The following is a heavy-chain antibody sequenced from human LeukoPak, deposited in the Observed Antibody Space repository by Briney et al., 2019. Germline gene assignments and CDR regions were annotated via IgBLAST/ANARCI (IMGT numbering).Heavy chain of an antibody. CDR2: IYYSGIT. CDR1: GGSISSSNYY. D-gene: IGHD3-22*01. CDR3: AKFYYYDSSGYYYYFDY. J-gene: IGHJ4*02. Sequence: SETLSLTCTVSGGSISSSNYYWGWIRQPPGKGLEWIGSIYYSGITYYDPSLKSRVTISVDTSKNQFSLKLSSVTAADTAVYYCAKFYYYDSSGYYYYFDYWGQGTLVTVSS. V-gene: IGHV4-39*01.